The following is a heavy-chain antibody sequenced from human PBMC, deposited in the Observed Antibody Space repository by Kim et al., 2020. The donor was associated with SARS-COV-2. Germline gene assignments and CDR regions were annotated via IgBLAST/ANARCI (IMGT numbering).Heavy chain of an antibody. D-gene: IGHD1-26*01. CDR2: ISAYNGNT. Sequence: ASVKVSCKASGYTFTSYGISWVRQAPGQGLEWMGWISAYNGNTNYAQKLQGRVTMTTDTSTSTAYMELRSLRSDDTAVYYCARVRFGGSREGAFDIWGQGTMVTVSS. CDR3: ARVRFGGSREGAFDI. V-gene: IGHV1-18*01. CDR1: GYTFTSYG. J-gene: IGHJ3*02.